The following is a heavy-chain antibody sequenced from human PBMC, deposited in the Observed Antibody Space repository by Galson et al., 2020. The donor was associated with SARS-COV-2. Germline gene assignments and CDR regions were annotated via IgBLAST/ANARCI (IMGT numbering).Heavy chain of an antibody. CDR2: INPSGGST. V-gene: IGHV1-46*01. CDR3: ARDPGDNYDFWSGYDHMGYYGMDV. Sequence: ASVKVSCKASGYTFTSYYMHWVRQPPGQGLEWMGIINPSGGSTSYAQKFQGRVTMTRDTSTSTVYMELSSLRSEDTAVYYCARDPGDNYDFWSGYDHMGYYGMDVWGQGSTVTV. CDR1: GYTFTSYY. D-gene: IGHD3-3*01. J-gene: IGHJ6*02.